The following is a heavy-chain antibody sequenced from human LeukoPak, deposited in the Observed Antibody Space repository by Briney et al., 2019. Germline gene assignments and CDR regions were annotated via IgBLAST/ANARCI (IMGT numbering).Heavy chain of an antibody. D-gene: IGHD3-16*02. V-gene: IGHV4-59*08. Sequence: SETLSLTCTVSGGSISTYYGNWIRQAPGKGLEWIGYIYYSGSTNYNPSLKSRVTISVDTSKNQFSLKLSSVTAADTAVYYCARAATFGGVIVPWGQGTLVTVSS. CDR3: ARAATFGGVIVP. CDR2: IYYSGST. CDR1: GGSISTYY. J-gene: IGHJ4*02.